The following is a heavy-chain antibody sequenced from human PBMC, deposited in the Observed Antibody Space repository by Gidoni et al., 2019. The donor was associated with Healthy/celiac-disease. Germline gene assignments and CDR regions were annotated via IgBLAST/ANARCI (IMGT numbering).Heavy chain of an antibody. J-gene: IGHJ6*02. CDR1: GYTFTGYY. CDR2: INPNSGGT. Sequence: QVQLVQSGAEVKKPGASVKVSCKASGYTFTGYYLHSVRQAPGQGLAWMGWINPNSGGTNYAQKFQGRVTMTRETSISTAYMELSRLRSDDTAVYYCARGNPYYDFWSGSDTNYYYYYGMDVWGQGTTVTVSS. CDR3: ARGNPYYDFWSGSDTNYYYYYGMDV. V-gene: IGHV1-2*02. D-gene: IGHD3-3*01.